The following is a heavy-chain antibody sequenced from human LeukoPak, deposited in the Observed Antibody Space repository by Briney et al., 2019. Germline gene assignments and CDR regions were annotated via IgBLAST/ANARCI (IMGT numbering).Heavy chain of an antibody. CDR2: IYTSGST. D-gene: IGHD3-22*01. CDR3: ARDEYYYDSSGLAPFDP. CDR1: GGSISSYY. Sequence: PSETLSLTCTVSGGSISSYYWSWIRQPAGKGLEWIGRIYTSGSTNYNPSLKNRVTMSVDTSKNQFSLKLSSVTAADTAVYYCARDEYYYDSSGLAPFDPWGQGTLATVSS. J-gene: IGHJ5*02. V-gene: IGHV4-4*07.